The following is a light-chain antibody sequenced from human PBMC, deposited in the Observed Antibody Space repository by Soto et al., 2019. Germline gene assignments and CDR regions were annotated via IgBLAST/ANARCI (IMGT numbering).Light chain of an antibody. V-gene: IGKV1-9*01. CDR1: QAISGF. Sequence: DIQLTQSPSFLSASVGDTVTITCRASQAISGFLAWYQQKPGTAPRVLVHGASILQSGVPPRFSGSGSVTEYTFTITSLQPEDFATYHCQQLDSFPYTFGQGTKVEIK. CDR2: GAS. CDR3: QQLDSFPYT. J-gene: IGKJ1*01.